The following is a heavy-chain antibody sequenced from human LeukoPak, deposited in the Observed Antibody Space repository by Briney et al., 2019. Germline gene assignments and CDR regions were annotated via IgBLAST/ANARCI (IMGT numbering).Heavy chain of an antibody. J-gene: IGHJ4*02. CDR2: INQDGSIK. V-gene: IGHV3-7*01. CDR3: ARKGLGDF. CDR1: GFSFSDYW. Sequence: PGGSLRLSCVASGFSFSDYWMSWVRQAPGEGLEWLVNINQDGSIKYYVDSAKGRFTISRDNAKNSVFLQMNSLRVEDTAVYYCARKGLGDFWGQGTLVTVSS.